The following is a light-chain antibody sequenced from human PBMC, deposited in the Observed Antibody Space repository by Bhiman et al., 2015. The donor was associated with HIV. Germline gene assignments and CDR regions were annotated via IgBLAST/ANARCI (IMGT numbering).Light chain of an antibody. CDR2: EDD. J-gene: IGLJ1*01. CDR1: NFGTKS. Sequence: SYELTQPPSVSVASGKTAQITCGGPNFGTKSVHWYQQKPGQSPVLVIFEDDKRPSGIPERFSGSNSGNTATLTISRVEAGDEADYYCQVWAGNSDHRGVFGPGTKVTV. V-gene: IGLV3-21*04. CDR3: QVWAGNSDHRGV.